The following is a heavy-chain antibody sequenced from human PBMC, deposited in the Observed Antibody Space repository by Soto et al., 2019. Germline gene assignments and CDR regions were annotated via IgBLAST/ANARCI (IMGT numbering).Heavy chain of an antibody. CDR3: TRGGDAYKNGH. CDR1: DGSVKVGAYY. D-gene: IGHD2-21*01. Sequence: SETQSLTSTVPDGSVKVGAYYWSWIRQPPGKGLEWIGFIHYSGSTNYNPSLKSRVTMSVDTSKNQFSLKLTSVNAADTAVYYCTRGGDAYKNGHWGQGTLVTIS. J-gene: IGHJ4*02. V-gene: IGHV4-61*08. CDR2: IHYSGST.